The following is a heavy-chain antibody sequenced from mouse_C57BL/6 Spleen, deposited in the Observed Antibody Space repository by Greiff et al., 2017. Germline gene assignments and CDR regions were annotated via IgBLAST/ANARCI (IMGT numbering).Heavy chain of an antibody. CDR2: IYPGDGDT. J-gene: IGHJ2*01. V-gene: IGHV1-82*01. Sequence: VQLQQSGPELVKPGASVKISCKASGYAFSSSWMNWVKQRPGKGLEWIGRIYPGDGDTNYNGKFKGKATLTADKSSSTAYMQLSSLTSEDSAVYFCARSKGTGFFDYWGQGTTLTVSS. D-gene: IGHD4-1*01. CDR1: GYAFSSSW. CDR3: ARSKGTGFFDY.